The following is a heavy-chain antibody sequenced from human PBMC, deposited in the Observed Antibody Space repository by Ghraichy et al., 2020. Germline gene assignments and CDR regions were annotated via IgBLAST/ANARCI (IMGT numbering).Heavy chain of an antibody. J-gene: IGHJ6*02. CDR3: ARQYYYGSGSYYKDYYYGMDV. Sequence: LSLTCAASGFTFSSYSMNWVRQAPGKGLEWVSSISSSSSYIYYADSVKGRFTISRDNAKNSLYLQMNSLRAEDTAVYYCARQYYYGSGSYYKDYYYGMDVWGQGTTVTVSS. CDR1: GFTFSSYS. V-gene: IGHV3-21*01. D-gene: IGHD3-10*01. CDR2: ISSSSSYI.